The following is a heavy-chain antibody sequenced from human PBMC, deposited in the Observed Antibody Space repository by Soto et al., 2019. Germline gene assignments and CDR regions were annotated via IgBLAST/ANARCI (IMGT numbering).Heavy chain of an antibody. Sequence: QVQLVESGGGVVQPGGSLRLSCAASGFTFRNHAMHWVRQAPGKGLECLAVIAHDGSNAFYRDSVKGRFTVSIDNSKNTLYLYMNRLRSEDTGVYYCARGDRVDILVVVGARPGEYGTDIWGQGTTVIVSS. CDR1: GFTFRNHA. J-gene: IGHJ6*02. V-gene: IGHV3-30-3*01. CDR3: ARGDRVDILVVVGARPGEYGTDI. D-gene: IGHD2-15*01. CDR2: IAHDGSNA.